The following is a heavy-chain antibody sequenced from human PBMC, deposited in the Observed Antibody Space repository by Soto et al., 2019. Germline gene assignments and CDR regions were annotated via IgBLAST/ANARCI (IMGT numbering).Heavy chain of an antibody. D-gene: IGHD1-26*01. Sequence: QVQLQESGPGLVKPSGTLSLTCAVSGGSISSSNWWSWVRRPPGKGLEWIGEIYHSGRTNYNPSRKSLVTISVDKSKNQFSLKLSAVTAADTAVYYCAREDVYSGSYYYFDYWGQGTLVTVSS. V-gene: IGHV4-4*02. CDR1: GGSISSSNW. J-gene: IGHJ4*02. CDR2: IYHSGRT. CDR3: AREDVYSGSYYYFDY.